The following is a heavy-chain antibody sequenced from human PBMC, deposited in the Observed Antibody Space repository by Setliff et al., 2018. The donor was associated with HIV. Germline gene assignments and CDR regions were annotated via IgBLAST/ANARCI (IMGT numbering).Heavy chain of an antibody. J-gene: IGHJ4*02. D-gene: IGHD6-19*01. CDR3: ARQNSGWGVGLYYFDY. Sequence: SETLSLTCAVYGGSFSGYYWSWIRQPPGKGLEWIGSIYYSGSIYYNPSLKSRVTISVDTPNNHFSLRLSSVTAADTALYYCARQNSGWGVGLYYFDYWGQGTLVTVSS. V-gene: IGHV4-34*01. CDR1: GGSFSGYY. CDR2: IYYSGSI.